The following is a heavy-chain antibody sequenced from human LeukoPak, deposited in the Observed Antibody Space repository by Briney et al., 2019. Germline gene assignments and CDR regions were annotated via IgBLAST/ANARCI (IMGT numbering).Heavy chain of an antibody. J-gene: IGHJ3*02. CDR3: ARARRITIFGVVIRDAFDI. CDR2: INHSGST. D-gene: IGHD3-3*01. CDR1: GGSLSGYY. Sequence: SETLSLTCAVYGGSLSGYYWSWIHQPPGKGLNWIGQINHSGSTNYNPSLKSRVTISVDTSKNQFSLKLSSVTAADTAVYYCARARRITIFGVVIRDAFDIWGQGTMVTVSS. V-gene: IGHV4-34*01.